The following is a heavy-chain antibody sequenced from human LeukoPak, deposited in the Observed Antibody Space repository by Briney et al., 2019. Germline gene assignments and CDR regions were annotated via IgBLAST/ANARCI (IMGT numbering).Heavy chain of an antibody. CDR3: ARVTGYMVEDYFDY. CDR2: IYYSGST. Sequence: PSETLSLTCAVSGGSINSYYWSWIRQPPGKGLEWIGYIYYSGSTNYNPSLKSRVTISVDTSKNQFSLRLSSVTAADTALYYCARVTGYMVEDYFDYWGQGTLVTVSS. CDR1: GGSINSYY. V-gene: IGHV4-59*01. D-gene: IGHD6-13*01. J-gene: IGHJ4*02.